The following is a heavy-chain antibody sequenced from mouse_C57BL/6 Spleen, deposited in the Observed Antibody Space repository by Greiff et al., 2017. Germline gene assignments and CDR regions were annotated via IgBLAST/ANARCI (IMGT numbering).Heavy chain of an antibody. CDR2: INPSTGGT. CDR3: ARAGAVGPFFDY. V-gene: IGHV1-42*01. J-gene: IGHJ2*01. Sequence: VQLKESGPELVKPGASVEISCKASGYSFTGYYMNWVKQSPEKSLEWIGEINPSTGGTTYNQKFKAKATLTVDKSSSTAYMQLKSLTSEDSAVYYCARAGAVGPFFDYWGQGTTLTVSS. CDR1: GYSFTGYY.